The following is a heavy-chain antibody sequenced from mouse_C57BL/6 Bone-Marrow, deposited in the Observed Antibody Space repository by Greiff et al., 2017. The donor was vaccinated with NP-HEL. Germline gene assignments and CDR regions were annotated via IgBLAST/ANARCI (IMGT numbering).Heavy chain of an antibody. CDR3: ARWPGAMDY. J-gene: IGHJ4*01. V-gene: IGHV7-3*01. Sequence: EVKVEESGGGLVQPGGSLSLSCAASGFTFTDYYMSWVRQPPGKALEWLGFIRNKANGYTTEYSASVKGRFTISRDNSQSILYLQMNALRAEDSATYYCARWPGAMDYWGQGTSVTVSS. CDR1: GFTFTDYY. CDR2: IRNKANGYTT.